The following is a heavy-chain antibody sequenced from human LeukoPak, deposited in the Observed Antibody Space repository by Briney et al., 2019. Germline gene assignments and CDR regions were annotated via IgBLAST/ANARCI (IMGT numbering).Heavy chain of an antibody. J-gene: IGHJ4*02. Sequence: GGSLRLSCAASGFTISNYGMVWVPQAPGKGLEWVSGIGVSASRTNYADSVKGRFSISRDNPKNTLYLQMNSLTVDDTAVYYCAKETVADSDLDYWGQGTLVTVSS. CDR2: IGVSASRT. CDR3: AKETVADSDLDY. V-gene: IGHV3-23*01. D-gene: IGHD6-13*01. CDR1: GFTISNYG.